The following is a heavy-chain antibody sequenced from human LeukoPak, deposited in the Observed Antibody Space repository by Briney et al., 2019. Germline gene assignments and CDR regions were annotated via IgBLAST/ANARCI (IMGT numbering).Heavy chain of an antibody. D-gene: IGHD3-3*01. Sequence: PSETLSLTCTVSGGSVSSGSYYWSWIRQPPGKGLEWIGYIYYSGSTNYNPSLKSRVTISVDTSKNQFSLKLSSVTAAGTAVYYCARVTNVLRFLEWLPAVYYFDYWGQGTLVTVSS. V-gene: IGHV4-61*01. CDR2: IYYSGST. CDR3: ARVTNVLRFLEWLPAVYYFDY. J-gene: IGHJ4*02. CDR1: GGSVSSGSYY.